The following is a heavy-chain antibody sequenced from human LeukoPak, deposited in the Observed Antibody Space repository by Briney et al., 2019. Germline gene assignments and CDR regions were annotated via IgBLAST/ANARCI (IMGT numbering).Heavy chain of an antibody. Sequence: GGSLRLSCAASGFTFSSYEMNWVRQAPGKGLEWVGRIKSKTDGGTTDYAAPVKGRFTISRDDSKNTLYLQMNSLKTEDTAVYYCTTFSGNYYDSSGYPFDYWGQGTLVTVSS. V-gene: IGHV3-15*01. CDR1: GFTFSSYE. CDR3: TTFSGNYYDSSGYPFDY. CDR2: IKSKTDGGTT. D-gene: IGHD3-22*01. J-gene: IGHJ4*02.